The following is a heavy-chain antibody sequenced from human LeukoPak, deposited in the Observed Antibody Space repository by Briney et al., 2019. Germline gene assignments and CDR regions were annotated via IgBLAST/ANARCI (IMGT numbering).Heavy chain of an antibody. CDR2: IKQDGSEK. CDR1: GFTFSSYW. D-gene: IGHD3-22*01. CDR3: ARRGYYYDSSGYYLGGFDY. J-gene: IGHJ4*02. Sequence: GGSLRLSCAASGFTFSSYWMSWVRQAPGKGLEWVANIKQDGSEKYYVDSEKGRFTISRDNAKNSLYLQMNSLRAEDTAVYYCARRGYYYDSSGYYLGGFDYWGQGTLVTVSS. V-gene: IGHV3-7*01.